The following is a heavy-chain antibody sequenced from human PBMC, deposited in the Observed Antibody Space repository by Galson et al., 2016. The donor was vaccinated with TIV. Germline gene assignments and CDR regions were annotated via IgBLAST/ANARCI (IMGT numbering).Heavy chain of an antibody. J-gene: IGHJ3*02. CDR2: IYPEDSDT. Sequence: QSGAEVKKPGESLKISCKASGYSFTTFWIGWVRQMPGKGLEWMGVIYPEDSDTRYSPSFQGQVTISADKSIRTAYLQWSSLKASDTAIYYCAKIGYCYSTTACYAYDAFHIWGQGTMVSVSS. CDR1: GYSFTTFW. V-gene: IGHV5-51*01. D-gene: IGHD2-2*03. CDR3: AKIGYCYSTTACYAYDAFHI.